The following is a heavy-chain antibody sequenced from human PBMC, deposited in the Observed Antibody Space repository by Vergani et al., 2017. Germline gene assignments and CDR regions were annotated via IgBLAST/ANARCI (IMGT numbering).Heavy chain of an antibody. CDR1: GGSISSGGYY. D-gene: IGHD3-3*01. V-gene: IGHV4-31*03. CDR3: AREPYYDFWSGGGAHAFYI. CDR2: IYYSGST. J-gene: IGHJ3*02. Sequence: QVQLQESGPGLVKPSQTLSLTCTVSGGSISSGGYYWSWIRQHPGKGLEWIGYIYYSGSTYYNPSLKSRVTISVDTSKNQFSLKLSSVTAADTAVYYCAREPYYDFWSGGGAHAFYIWGQGTMVTVSS.